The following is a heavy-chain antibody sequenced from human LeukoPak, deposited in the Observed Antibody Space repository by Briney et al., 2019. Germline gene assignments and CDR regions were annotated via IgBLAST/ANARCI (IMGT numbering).Heavy chain of an antibody. Sequence: SETLSLTCAVSGGSISSYYWSWIRQPPGKGLEWIGYIYYSGSTNYNPSLKSRVTISVDTSKNQFSLKLTSVTAADTAVYYCARGVPEYYDFWSGYFYYFDYWGQGTLVTVSS. CDR1: GGSISSYY. CDR2: IYYSGST. J-gene: IGHJ4*02. V-gene: IGHV4-59*01. D-gene: IGHD3-3*01. CDR3: ARGVPEYYDFWSGYFYYFDY.